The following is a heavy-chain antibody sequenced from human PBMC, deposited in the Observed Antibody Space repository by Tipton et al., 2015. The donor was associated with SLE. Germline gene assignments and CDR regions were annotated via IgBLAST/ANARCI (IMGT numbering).Heavy chain of an antibody. CDR2: ISGSGGST. J-gene: IGHJ4*02. Sequence: SLRLSCAASGFSFSSYAMSWVRQAPGKGLEWVSAISGSGGSTYYADSVKGRFTISRDNSKNTLYLQMNSLRAEDAAVYYCATGGGHYDFWSAYYYYFDYWGQGTLVTVSS. CDR1: GFSFSSYA. CDR3: ATGGGHYDFWSAYYYYFDY. D-gene: IGHD3-3*01. V-gene: IGHV3-23*01.